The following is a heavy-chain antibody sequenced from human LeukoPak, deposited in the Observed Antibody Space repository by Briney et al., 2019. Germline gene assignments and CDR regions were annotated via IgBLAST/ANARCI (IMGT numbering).Heavy chain of an antibody. J-gene: IGHJ4*02. CDR2: FDPEDGET. Sequence: ASVKVSCKVSGYTLAELSMHWVRQAPGKGLEWMGGFDPEDGETIYAQQFQGRVTMTEDTSTDTAYTELSSLRSEDTAVYYCAGVRAGSSRDFDYWGQGTLVTVSS. D-gene: IGHD3-10*01. CDR3: AGVRAGSSRDFDY. V-gene: IGHV1-24*01. CDR1: GYTLAELS.